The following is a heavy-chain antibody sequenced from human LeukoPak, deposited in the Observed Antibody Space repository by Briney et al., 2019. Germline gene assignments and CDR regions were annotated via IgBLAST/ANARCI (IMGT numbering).Heavy chain of an antibody. Sequence: GGSLRLPCAASGFTFGSCWMNWVRQAPGKGLEWVGRIKSKTDGGTTDYAAPVKGRFTISRDDSKNTLYLQMNSLKTEDTAVYYCTTPGGYDFWSGYLPDYYGMDVWGQGTTVTVSS. D-gene: IGHD3-3*01. V-gene: IGHV3-15*07. CDR2: IKSKTDGGTT. J-gene: IGHJ6*02. CDR3: TTPGGYDFWSGYLPDYYGMDV. CDR1: GFTFGSCW.